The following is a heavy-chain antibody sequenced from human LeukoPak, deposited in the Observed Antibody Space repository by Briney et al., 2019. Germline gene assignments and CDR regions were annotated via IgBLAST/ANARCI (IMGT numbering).Heavy chain of an antibody. CDR3: ARQYCSGGSCYSAVGY. D-gene: IGHD2-15*01. V-gene: IGHV4-59*08. Sequence: SETLSLTCTVSGGSISSYYWSWIRQPPGKGLEWIGNIYYSGSTNYNPSLKSRVTISVDTSKNQFSLKLSSVTAADTAVYYCARQYCSGGSCYSAVGYWGQGTLVTVSS. CDR2: IYYSGST. J-gene: IGHJ4*02. CDR1: GGSISSYY.